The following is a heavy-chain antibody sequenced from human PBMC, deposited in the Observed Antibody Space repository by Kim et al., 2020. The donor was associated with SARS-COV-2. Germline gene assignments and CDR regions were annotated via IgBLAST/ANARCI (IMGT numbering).Heavy chain of an antibody. CDR3: ARTDPYSSGWYGPYYFDY. V-gene: IGHV5-10-1*01. D-gene: IGHD6-19*01. Sequence: GESLKISCKGSGYSFTSYWISWVRQMPGKGLEWMGRIDPSDSYTNYSPSFQGHVTISADKSISTAYLQWSSLKASDTAMYYCARTDPYSSGWYGPYYFDYWDQGTLVTVSS. J-gene: IGHJ4*02. CDR2: IDPSDSYT. CDR1: GYSFTSYW.